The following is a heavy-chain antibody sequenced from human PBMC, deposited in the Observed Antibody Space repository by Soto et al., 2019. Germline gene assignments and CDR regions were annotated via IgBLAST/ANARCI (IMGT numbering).Heavy chain of an antibody. D-gene: IGHD3-22*01. CDR2: INHSGST. CDR1: GGSFSGYY. J-gene: IGHJ4*02. V-gene: IGHV4-34*01. CDR3: ARVGRYYYDSSGSPN. Sequence: TLSLTCAVSGGSFSGYYWSWIRQPPGKGLEWIGEINHSGSTNYNPSLKSRVTISVDTSKNQFSLKLSSVTAADTAVYYCARVGRYYYDSSGSPNWGQGTLVTVSS.